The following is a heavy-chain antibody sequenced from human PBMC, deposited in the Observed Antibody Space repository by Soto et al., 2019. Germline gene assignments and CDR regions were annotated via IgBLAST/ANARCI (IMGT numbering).Heavy chain of an antibody. D-gene: IGHD2-21*02. CDR1: GGTFSSYA. CDR3: ARPRSGGDSNWFDP. J-gene: IGHJ5*02. V-gene: IGHV1-69*06. Sequence: SVKVSCKASGGTFSSYAISWVRQAPGQGLEWMGGIIPIFGTANYAQKFQGRVTITADKSTSTAYMELSSLRSEDTAVYYCARPRSGGDSNWFDPWGQGTLVTV. CDR2: IIPIFGTA.